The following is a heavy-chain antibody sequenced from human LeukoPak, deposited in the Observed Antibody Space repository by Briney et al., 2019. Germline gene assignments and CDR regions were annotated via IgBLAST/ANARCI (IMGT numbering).Heavy chain of an antibody. J-gene: IGHJ4*02. CDR3: ARYYCSSSSCLMFDY. Sequence: GGSLRLSCAASGFTFSSYWMSWVRQAPGKGLEWVAHIKQDGSEKYYVDSVKGRFTISRGNAKNSLYLQMNSLRAEDTAVYYCARYYCSSSSCLMFDYWGQGTLVTVSS. CDR2: IKQDGSEK. CDR1: GFTFSSYW. D-gene: IGHD2-2*01. V-gene: IGHV3-7*01.